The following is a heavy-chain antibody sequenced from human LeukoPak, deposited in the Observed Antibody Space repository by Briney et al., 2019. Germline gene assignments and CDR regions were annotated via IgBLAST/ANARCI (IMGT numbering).Heavy chain of an antibody. J-gene: IGHJ4*02. CDR1: GVSISSYY. V-gene: IGHV4-59*01. D-gene: IGHD3-22*01. Sequence: PSETLSLTCTVSGVSISSYYWSWIRQPPGQGLEWIGYIYYSGSTNYNPSLKSRVTISVDTSKNQFSLKLSSVTAADTAVYYCASQYYYDSSGAAFDYWGQGTLVTVSS. CDR3: ASQYYYDSSGAAFDY. CDR2: IYYSGST.